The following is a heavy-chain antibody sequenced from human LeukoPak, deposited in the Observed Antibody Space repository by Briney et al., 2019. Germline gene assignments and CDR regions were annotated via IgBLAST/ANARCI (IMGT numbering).Heavy chain of an antibody. D-gene: IGHD3-3*01. CDR3: ARVLRDPDAFDI. V-gene: IGHV1-18*01. Sequence: ASVKVSCKASGYTFTSYGISWVRQAPGQGLEWMGWISAYNGNTNYAQKLQGRVTMTTDTSTSTAYMELSSLRSEDTAVYYCARVLRDPDAFDIWGQGTMVTVSS. CDR2: ISAYNGNT. J-gene: IGHJ3*02. CDR1: GYTFTSYG.